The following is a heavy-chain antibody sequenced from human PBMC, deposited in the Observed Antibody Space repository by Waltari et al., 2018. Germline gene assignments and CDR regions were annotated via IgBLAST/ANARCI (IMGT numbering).Heavy chain of an antibody. CDR2: ISGSGGST. CDR1: GFTFSSYA. D-gene: IGHD3-16*01. J-gene: IGHJ2*01. V-gene: IGHV3-23*01. CDR3: ANGGFHWYFDL. Sequence: EVQLLESGGGLVQPGGSLRLSCAASGFTFSSYAMSWVRQAPGKGLEWVSAISGSGGSTYYADSVKGRFTISRDNSKNTLYLQMNSRRAEDTAVDYCANGGFHWYFDLWGRGTLVTVSS.